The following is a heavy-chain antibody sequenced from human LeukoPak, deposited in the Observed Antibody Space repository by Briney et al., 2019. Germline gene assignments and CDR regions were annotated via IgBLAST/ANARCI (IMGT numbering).Heavy chain of an antibody. CDR1: RGSISSYY. V-gene: IGHV4-59*08. CDR3: VRHTTYGGNSGFEY. Sequence: SETLSLTCTVSRGSISSYYWSWIRQPPGKGLEWIGFTYYTGTTNYNPSLKSRVIISVDTTKNQFSLKLSSVTAADTAVYYCVRHTTYGGNSGFEYWGQGTLVTVSS. D-gene: IGHD4-17*01. CDR2: TYYTGTT. J-gene: IGHJ4*02.